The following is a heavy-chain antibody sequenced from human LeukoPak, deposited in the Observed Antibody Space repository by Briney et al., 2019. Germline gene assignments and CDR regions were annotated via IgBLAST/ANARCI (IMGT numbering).Heavy chain of an antibody. V-gene: IGHV1-8*01. CDR3: ARASQLAAAGGSFYYYYMDV. Sequence: ASVKVSCKASGYTFTSYGINWVRQATGQGLEWMGWMNPNSGNTGYAQKFQGRVTMTRNTSISTAYMELSSLRSEDTAVYYCARASQLAAAGGSFYYYYMDVWGKGTTVTVSS. CDR1: GYTFTSYG. D-gene: IGHD6-13*01. J-gene: IGHJ6*03. CDR2: MNPNSGNT.